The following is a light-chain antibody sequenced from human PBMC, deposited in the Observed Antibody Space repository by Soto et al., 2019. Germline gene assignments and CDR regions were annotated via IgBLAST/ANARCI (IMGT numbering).Light chain of an antibody. CDR3: QQYGSSPPIT. CDR2: AAS. J-gene: IGKJ5*01. Sequence: EIVMTQSPATLSVSPGDRATLSCRASESVTSSLAWYQQKPGQPPRLLIYAASTRATDVPARFSGSGSGTDFTLTISRLEPEDFAVYYCQQYGSSPPITFGQGTRLEI. CDR1: ESVTSS. V-gene: IGKV3-20*01.